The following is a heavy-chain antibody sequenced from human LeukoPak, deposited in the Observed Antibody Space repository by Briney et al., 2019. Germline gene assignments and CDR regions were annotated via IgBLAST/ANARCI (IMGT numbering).Heavy chain of an antibody. V-gene: IGHV1-69*04. CDR2: IIPMLGAA. Sequence: GASVKVSCKTSGGAFNSYGISWARQAPGQGLEWMGRIIPMLGAANYAQKFQGRVSMTADKSSSTVYMELSSLRSEDTAVYFCADNGAYYTLGHWGQGTRVTVSS. J-gene: IGHJ4*02. CDR1: GGAFNSYG. CDR3: ADNGAYYTLGH. D-gene: IGHD3-22*01.